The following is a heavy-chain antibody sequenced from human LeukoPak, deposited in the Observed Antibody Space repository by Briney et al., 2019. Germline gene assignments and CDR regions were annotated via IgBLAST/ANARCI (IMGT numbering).Heavy chain of an antibody. CDR3: ARVPSGSWDFDY. CDR1: GFTFSSYD. J-gene: IGHJ4*02. D-gene: IGHD1-26*01. Sequence: PGGPLRLSCAASGFTFSSYDMHWVRQATGKGLEWVSAIGTAGDTYYPGSVKGRFTISRENAKNSLYLQMNSLRAGDTAVYYCARVPSGSWDFDYWGQGTLVTVSS. V-gene: IGHV3-13*01. CDR2: IGTAGDT.